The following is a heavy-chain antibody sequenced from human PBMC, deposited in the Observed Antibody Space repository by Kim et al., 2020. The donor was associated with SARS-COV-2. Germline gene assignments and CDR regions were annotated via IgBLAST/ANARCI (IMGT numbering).Heavy chain of an antibody. D-gene: IGHD2-2*01. J-gene: IGHJ6*02. CDR1: GFTFSNAW. V-gene: IGHV3-15*01. CDR3: TSVVPSALYGMDV. Sequence: GGSLRLSCAASGFTFSNAWMNWVRQAPGKGLEWVGRIKSKTDGGTTHYAAPVKGRFTISRDDSKNTLYLQMNSLKTEDTAVYYCTSVVPSALYGMDVWGQGTTVTVSS. CDR2: IKSKTDGGTT.